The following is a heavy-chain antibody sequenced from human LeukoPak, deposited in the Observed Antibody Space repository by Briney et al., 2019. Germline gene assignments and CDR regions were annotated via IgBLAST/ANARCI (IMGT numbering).Heavy chain of an antibody. CDR3: ARSRSGYYEDY. V-gene: IGHV3-30*02. D-gene: IGHD3-22*01. CDR2: IRYDGSNK. Sequence: PGGSLRLSCAASGFTFDGYAMHWVRQAPGKGLEWVAFIRYDGSNKYYADSVKGRFIISRDNSKNTLYLQMNSLRAEDTAVYYCARSRSGYYEDYWGQGTLVTVSS. J-gene: IGHJ4*02. CDR1: GFTFDGYA.